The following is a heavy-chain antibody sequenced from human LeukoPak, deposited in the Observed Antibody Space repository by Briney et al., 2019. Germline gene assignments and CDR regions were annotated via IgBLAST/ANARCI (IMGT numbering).Heavy chain of an antibody. D-gene: IGHD3-22*01. J-gene: IGHJ4*02. Sequence: SETLSLTCAIYGGSFSGYYWSWIRQPPGKGLEWIGEINHSGFTNYNPSLKSRVTISEDTSKNQFSLKPSSVTAADTAVYYCARGPPRDYDSSGFYYNYWGQGTLVTVSS. V-gene: IGHV4-34*01. CDR1: GGSFSGYY. CDR2: INHSGFT. CDR3: ARGPPRDYDSSGFYYNY.